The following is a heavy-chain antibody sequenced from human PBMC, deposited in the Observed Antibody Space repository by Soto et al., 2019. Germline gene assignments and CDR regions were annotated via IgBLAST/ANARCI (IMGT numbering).Heavy chain of an antibody. CDR2: TYFRSKWYN. CDR1: GDSVSSNIAA. CDR3: ARGGAIPGTCSGDNCHYHFDS. V-gene: IGHV6-1*01. Sequence: SQTLSLTCAISGDSVSSNIAAWNWIRQSPSRGLEWLGRTYFRSKWYNEYAPSVKSRITITPDTSKNQFSLQLNSVTPEDAALYYCARGGAIPGTCSGDNCHYHFDSWGQGSQVTVSS. D-gene: IGHD2-15*01. J-gene: IGHJ4*02.